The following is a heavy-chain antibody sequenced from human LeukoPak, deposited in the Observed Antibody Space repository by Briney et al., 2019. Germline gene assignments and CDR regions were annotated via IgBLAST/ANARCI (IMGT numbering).Heavy chain of an antibody. CDR2: IYYSGST. CDR1: GGSISSYY. CDR3: ARDLPPTPYSSSWYPVDY. Sequence: SETLSLTCTVSGGSISSYYWSWIRQPPGKGLEWIGYIYYSGSTNYNPSLKSRVTISVDTSKNQFSLKLSSVTAADTAVYYCARDLPPTPYSSSWYPVDYWGQGTLVTVSS. V-gene: IGHV4-59*12. D-gene: IGHD6-13*01. J-gene: IGHJ4*02.